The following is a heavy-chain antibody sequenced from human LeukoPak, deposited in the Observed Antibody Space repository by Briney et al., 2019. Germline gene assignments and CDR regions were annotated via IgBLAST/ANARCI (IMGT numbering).Heavy chain of an antibody. CDR3: AKVGTRAHRGMDV. Sequence: GGSLRLTCAASGFTFSSYAMSWVRQAPGKGLEWVSSIRSSGGSTYYADSLKGRFTISRDISKNTLYLQMNSLRAEDTAVYYCAKVGTRAHRGMDVWGQGTTVTVSS. CDR1: GFTFSSYA. D-gene: IGHD1-1*01. V-gene: IGHV3-23*01. J-gene: IGHJ6*02. CDR2: IRSSGGST.